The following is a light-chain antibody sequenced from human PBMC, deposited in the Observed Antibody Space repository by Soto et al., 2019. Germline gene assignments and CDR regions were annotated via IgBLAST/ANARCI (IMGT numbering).Light chain of an antibody. CDR1: QGISSY. Sequence: AIRMTQSPSSLSASTGDRVTITCRASQGISSYLAWYQQKPGKAPKLLIYAASTLQSGVPSRFSGSGSGTYFTLTISCLQSEDFATYYCHQYYSYPLTFGQGTKVEIK. CDR2: AAS. CDR3: HQYYSYPLT. V-gene: IGKV1-8*01. J-gene: IGKJ1*01.